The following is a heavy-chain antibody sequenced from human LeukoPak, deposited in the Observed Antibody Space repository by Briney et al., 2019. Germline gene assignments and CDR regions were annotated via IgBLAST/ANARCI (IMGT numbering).Heavy chain of an antibody. D-gene: IGHD3-10*01. Sequence: GGSLRLSCVASGFTFSRHAMRWVRQAPGKGLEYVSAILSDGGTTYYANSVKGRFTISRDNSKNTLHLQMGSLRLEDMAVYYCARHRSGTYYDAFDIWGQGTMVTVSS. CDR2: ILSDGGTT. CDR1: GFTFSRHA. CDR3: ARHRSGTYYDAFDI. J-gene: IGHJ3*02. V-gene: IGHV3-64*01.